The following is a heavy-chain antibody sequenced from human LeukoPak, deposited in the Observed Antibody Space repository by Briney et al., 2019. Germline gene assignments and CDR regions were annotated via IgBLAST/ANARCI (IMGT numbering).Heavy chain of an antibody. CDR1: GGSISSYY. CDR3: AREVGVRGSYRQHDAFDV. D-gene: IGHD3-16*02. Sequence: SETLSLTCTVSGGSISSYYWSWIRQPPGKGPEWIGYVYYSGTTNYNPSLKSRVTISVDMSKNQFSLNLRSVTAADTAVYHCAREVGVRGSYRQHDAFDVWGQGTTVTVSS. CDR2: VYYSGTT. V-gene: IGHV4-59*01. J-gene: IGHJ3*01.